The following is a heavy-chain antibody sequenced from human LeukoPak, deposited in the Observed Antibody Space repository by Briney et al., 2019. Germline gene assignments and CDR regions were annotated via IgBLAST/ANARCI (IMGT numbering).Heavy chain of an antibody. CDR3: ARDRTPLSMWYAFDI. Sequence: PGGSLRLSCAASGFTFSSYWMSWVRQAPGKGLEWVANIKQDGSEKYYVDSVKGRFTISRDNAKNSLYLQMNSLRAEDTAVYYCARDRTPLSMWYAFDIWGQGTMVTVSS. CDR2: IKQDGSEK. D-gene: IGHD2-21*01. J-gene: IGHJ3*02. V-gene: IGHV3-7*01. CDR1: GFTFSSYW.